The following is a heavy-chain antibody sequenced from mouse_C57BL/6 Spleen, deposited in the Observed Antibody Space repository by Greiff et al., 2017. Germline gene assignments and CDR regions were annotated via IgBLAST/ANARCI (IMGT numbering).Heavy chain of an antibody. Sequence: QVQLQQSGAELARPGASVKLSCKASGYTFTSYGISWVKQRPGQGLEWIGEIYPRSGNTYYNEKLQGKATRSAEKSSSTGYMEVRSMTSEDSAVYICERGTTVVARDAMDYWGQGTSVTVSS. V-gene: IGHV1-81*01. J-gene: IGHJ4*01. CDR2: IYPRSGNT. CDR3: ERGTTVVARDAMDY. CDR1: GYTFTSYG. D-gene: IGHD1-1*01.